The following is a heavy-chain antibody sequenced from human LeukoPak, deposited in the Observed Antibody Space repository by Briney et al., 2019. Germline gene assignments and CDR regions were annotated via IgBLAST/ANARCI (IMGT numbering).Heavy chain of an antibody. V-gene: IGHV3-30-3*01. CDR3: AREEAETGYFDY. J-gene: IGHJ4*02. CDR2: ISYDGGNT. CDR1: GITFINHA. D-gene: IGHD7-27*01. Sequence: GGSLRLSCAASGITFINHAMDWVRQAPGKGLEWVAVISYDGGNTYYADSVKGRFTISRDNSKSTLYLQMNSLRAEDTAVYYCAREEAETGYFDYWGQGTLVTVSS.